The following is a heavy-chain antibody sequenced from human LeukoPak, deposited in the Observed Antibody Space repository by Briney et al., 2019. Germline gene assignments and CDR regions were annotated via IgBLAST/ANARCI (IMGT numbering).Heavy chain of an antibody. D-gene: IGHD3-9*01. CDR3: AKDRLSRYDILTGLWGYYMDV. CDR2: IRYDGSNK. J-gene: IGHJ6*03. Sequence: PGGSLRLSCAASGFTFSSYGMHWVRQAPGKGLEWVAFIRYDGSNKYYADSVKGRFTISRDNSKNTLYLQMNSLRAEDTAVYYCAKDRLSRYDILTGLWGYYMDVWGKGTTVTISS. CDR1: GFTFSSYG. V-gene: IGHV3-30*02.